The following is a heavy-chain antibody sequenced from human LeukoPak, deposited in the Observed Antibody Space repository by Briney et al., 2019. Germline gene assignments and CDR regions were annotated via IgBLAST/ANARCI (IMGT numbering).Heavy chain of an antibody. Sequence: SETLSLTCTVSGGSVSSGSYYWSWIRQPPGKGLEWIGYIYYGGSPNYNPSLKSRVTISLDTSKNQFSLKLSSVTAADTAVYYCARHGSSYSFDYWGQGSLVSVSS. CDR1: GGSVSSGSYY. V-gene: IGHV4-61*01. CDR3: ARHGSSYSFDY. J-gene: IGHJ4*02. CDR2: IYYGGSP. D-gene: IGHD3-22*01.